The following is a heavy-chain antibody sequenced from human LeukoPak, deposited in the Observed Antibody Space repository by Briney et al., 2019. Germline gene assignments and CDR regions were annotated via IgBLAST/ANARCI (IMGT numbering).Heavy chain of an antibody. CDR1: GGSISSYY. Sequence: PSETLSLTCTVSGGSISSYYWSWIRQPPGKGLEWIGYIYYSGSTNYNPSLKSRVTISVDTSKNQFSLKLSSVTAADTAVYYCARGTPDFWSGLDAFDIWGQGTMVTVSS. D-gene: IGHD3-3*01. J-gene: IGHJ3*02. CDR3: ARGTPDFWSGLDAFDI. CDR2: IYYSGST. V-gene: IGHV4-59*01.